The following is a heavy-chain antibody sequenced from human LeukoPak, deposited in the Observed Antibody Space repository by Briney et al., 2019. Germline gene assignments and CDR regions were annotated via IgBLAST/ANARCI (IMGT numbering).Heavy chain of an antibody. D-gene: IGHD3-10*01. CDR3: ARDLLSKSRLREGSMDV. J-gene: IGHJ6*03. CDR2: ISGSGGST. CDR1: GFTFSSYA. Sequence: PGGSLRLSCAASGFTFSSYAMSWVRQAPGKGLEWVSAISGSGGSTYYADSVKGRFTISRDNSKNTLYLQMDSLRAEDTAVYYCARDLLSKSRLREGSMDVWGKGTTVTISS. V-gene: IGHV3-23*01.